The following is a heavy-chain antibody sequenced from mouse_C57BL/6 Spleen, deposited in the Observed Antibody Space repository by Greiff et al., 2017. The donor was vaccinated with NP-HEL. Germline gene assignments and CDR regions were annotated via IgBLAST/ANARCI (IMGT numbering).Heavy chain of an antibody. CDR2: IYPGNSDT. V-gene: IGHV1-5*01. J-gene: IGHJ3*01. D-gene: IGHD2-5*01. CDR1: GYTFTSYW. CDR3: TSHSNSWFAY. Sequence: VQLQQSGTVLARPGASVKMSCKPSGYTFTSYWMHWVKQRPGQGLEWIGAIYPGNSDTSYNQKFKGKAKLTAVTSASTAYMELSSLTTEDSAVYYCTSHSNSWFAYWGQGTLVTVSA.